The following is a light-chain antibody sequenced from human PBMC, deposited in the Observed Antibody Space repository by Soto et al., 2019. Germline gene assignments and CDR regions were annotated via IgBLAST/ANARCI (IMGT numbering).Light chain of an antibody. V-gene: IGKV1-39*01. J-gene: IGKJ1*01. CDR2: AAS. CDR1: QSISSY. Sequence: IQMTQSPSSLSASGGDRVTITCRASQSISSYLNWYQQKPGKAPKLLIYAASSLQSGVPSRFSGSGSGTDFTLTISSLQPEDFATYYCQQSYSTLWTFGQGTKVDIK. CDR3: QQSYSTLWT.